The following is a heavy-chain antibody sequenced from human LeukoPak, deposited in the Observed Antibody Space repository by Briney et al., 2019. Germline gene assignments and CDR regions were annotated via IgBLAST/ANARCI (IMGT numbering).Heavy chain of an antibody. V-gene: IGHV4-34*01. CDR3: ARKGLTRPLPVAVDFDS. D-gene: IGHD6-19*01. J-gene: IGHJ4*02. Sequence: PSETLSLTCAVYSGSFSDYYWSWIRQPPGKGLKWIGEINHRGGTNYNPSLKSRVTISIDTSRNQFSLKLTLVTAADTAVYYCARKGLTRPLPVAVDFDSWGQGTLVTVSS. CDR2: INHRGGT. CDR1: SGSFSDYY.